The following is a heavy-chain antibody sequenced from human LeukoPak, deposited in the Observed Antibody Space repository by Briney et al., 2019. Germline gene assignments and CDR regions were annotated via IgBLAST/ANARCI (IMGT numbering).Heavy chain of an antibody. J-gene: IGHJ4*02. CDR1: GYTLTELS. V-gene: IGHV1-24*01. Sequence: ASVKVSCEVSGYTLTELSMHWVRQAPGKGLEWMGGFDPEDGETIYAQKFQGRVTMTEDTSTDTAYMELSSLRSEDTAVYYCACSGSYYKSIDYFDYWGQGTLVTVSS. CDR2: FDPEDGET. CDR3: ACSGSYYKSIDYFDY. D-gene: IGHD3-10*02.